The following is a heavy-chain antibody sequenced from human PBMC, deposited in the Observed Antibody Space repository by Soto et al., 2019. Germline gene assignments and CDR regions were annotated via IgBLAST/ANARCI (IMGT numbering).Heavy chain of an antibody. D-gene: IGHD3-10*01. J-gene: IGHJ6*02. Sequence: SETLSLTCAVYGGSFSGYYWSWIRQPPGKGLEWIGEINHSGSTNYNPSLKSRVTISVDTSKNQFSLKLSSVTAADTAVYYCSRGRIRGVTSGYYYYYGMDVWGQGTTVTVSS. CDR3: SRGRIRGVTSGYYYYYGMDV. CDR2: INHSGST. V-gene: IGHV4-34*01. CDR1: GGSFSGYY.